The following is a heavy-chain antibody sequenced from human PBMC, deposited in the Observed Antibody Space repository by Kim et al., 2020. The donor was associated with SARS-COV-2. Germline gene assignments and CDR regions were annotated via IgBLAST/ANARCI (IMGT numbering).Heavy chain of an antibody. V-gene: IGHV3-23*01. CDR3: AKGDCSSASCYTTDS. J-gene: IGHJ5*01. Sequence: GGSLRLACAASGFTFSSYAMSWVRQAPGKGLEWVSIISGSGDSTYYADSVKGRFTICRDNSKNTLCLQLNSLRADDTAVYYCAKGDCSSASCYTTDSWG. CDR2: ISGSGDST. CDR1: GFTFSSYA. D-gene: IGHD2-2*02.